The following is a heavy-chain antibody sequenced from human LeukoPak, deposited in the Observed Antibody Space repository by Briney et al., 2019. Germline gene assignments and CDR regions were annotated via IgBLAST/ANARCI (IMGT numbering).Heavy chain of an antibody. CDR2: ISYDGSNK. J-gene: IGHJ3*02. CDR1: GFTFSAYG. V-gene: IGHV3-30*18. Sequence: GASLRLSCTASGFTFSAYGMHWVRQAPGKGLEWVAVISYDGSNKYYADSVKGRFTISRDNSKNTLYLQMNSLRAEDTAVYYCAKDLSGAVAGTDAFDIWGQGTMVTVSS. CDR3: AKDLSGAVAGTDAFDI. D-gene: IGHD6-19*01.